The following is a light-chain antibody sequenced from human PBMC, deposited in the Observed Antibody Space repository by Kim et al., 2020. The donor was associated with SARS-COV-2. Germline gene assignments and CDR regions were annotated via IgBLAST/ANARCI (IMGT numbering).Light chain of an antibody. CDR1: SSNIGSNY. V-gene: IGLV1-47*02. CDR3: AAWDDSLSGSWV. CDR2: SNN. J-gene: IGLJ3*02. Sequence: QSALTQPPSASGTPGQRVTISCSGSSSNIGSNYVYWYQQLPGTAPKLLIYSNNQRPSGVPDRFSGSKSGTSASVAISGLRSEDEADYYCAAWDDSLSGSWVFGGGTKLTVL.